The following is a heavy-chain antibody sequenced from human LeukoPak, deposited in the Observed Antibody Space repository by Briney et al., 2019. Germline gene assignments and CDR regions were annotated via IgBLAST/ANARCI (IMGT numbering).Heavy chain of an antibody. D-gene: IGHD3-10*01. CDR2: IYYSGST. J-gene: IGHJ5*02. CDR3: ARDEDYYGSQP. V-gene: IGHV4-30-4*01. CDR1: GGSISSGDYY. Sequence: SETLSLTCTVSGGSISSGDYYWSWIRQPPGKGLEWIGYIYYSGSTYYNPSLKSRVTISVDTPKNQFSLKLSSVTAADTAVYYCARDEDYYGSQPWGQGTPVTVSS.